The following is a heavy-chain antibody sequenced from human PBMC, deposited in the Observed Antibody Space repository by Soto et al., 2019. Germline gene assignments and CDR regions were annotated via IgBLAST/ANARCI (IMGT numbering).Heavy chain of an antibody. CDR3: AKEAVSGWYYFDY. V-gene: IGHV3-23*01. CDR2: ISGSGGST. J-gene: IGHJ4*02. D-gene: IGHD6-19*01. CDR1: GFTFSSYA. Sequence: PGGSLRLSCAASGFTFSSYAMSRVRQAPGKGLEWVSTISGSGGSTYYADSLKGRFTISRDNSKNTLFLQMSSQRAEDTAVYYCAKEAVSGWYYFDYWGPGTLVTVSS.